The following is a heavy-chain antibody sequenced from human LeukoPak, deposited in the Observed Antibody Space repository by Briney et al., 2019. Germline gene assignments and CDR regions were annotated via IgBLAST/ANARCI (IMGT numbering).Heavy chain of an antibody. V-gene: IGHV3-53*01. D-gene: IGHD3-22*01. CDR3: ARDRGLYYYNSRGYYHDY. Sequence: GGSLRLSCAVSGFTVSSNYMSCVRQAPGKGLEWVSVIYSSGSTYYADSVKGRFTISRDSSKNTLYLQMNSLRAEDTAVYYCARDRGLYYYNSRGYYHDYWGQGTLVTVSS. J-gene: IGHJ4*02. CDR2: IYSSGST. CDR1: GFTVSSNY.